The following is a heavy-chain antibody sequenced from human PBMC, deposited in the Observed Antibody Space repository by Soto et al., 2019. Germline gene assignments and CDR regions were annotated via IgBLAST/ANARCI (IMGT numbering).Heavy chain of an antibody. CDR1: GFTFSSYW. Sequence: EVQLVESGGGLVQPGGSLRLSCAASGFTFSSYWMHWVRQAPGKGLVWVSRINSDGSSTSYADSVKGRFTISRDNAKNTLYLQMNSLRAEDTAVYYCARQFGELCIFEFLDPWGQGTLVTVSS. V-gene: IGHV3-74*01. CDR3: ARQFGELCIFEFLDP. J-gene: IGHJ5*02. CDR2: INSDGSST. D-gene: IGHD3-10*01.